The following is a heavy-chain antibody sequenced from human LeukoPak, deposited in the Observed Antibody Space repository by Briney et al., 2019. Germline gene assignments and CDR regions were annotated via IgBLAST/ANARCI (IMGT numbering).Heavy chain of an antibody. CDR2: IYYSGST. Sequence: SETLSLTCTVSGDSISSFYWSWIRQPPGKGLEWIGYIYYSGSTNYNPSLESRVTISVDTSKNQFSPKLSSVTAADTAVYYCARVPYYYGSGSYLDYWGQGTLVTVSS. D-gene: IGHD3-10*01. CDR1: GDSISSFY. CDR3: ARVPYYYGSGSYLDY. J-gene: IGHJ4*02. V-gene: IGHV4-59*01.